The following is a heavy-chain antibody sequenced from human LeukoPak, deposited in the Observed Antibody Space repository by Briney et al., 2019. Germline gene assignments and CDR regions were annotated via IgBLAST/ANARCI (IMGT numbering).Heavy chain of an antibody. CDR3: AKDWNTIFGVVRQYGTDV. J-gene: IGHJ6*02. Sequence: GGSLRLSCAASGFTFSSYAMSWVRQAPGKGLEWVSAISGSGGSTYYADSVKGRFTISRDNSKNTLYLQMNSLRAEDTAVYYCAKDWNTIFGVVRQYGTDVWGQGTTVTVSS. CDR1: GFTFSSYA. V-gene: IGHV3-23*01. D-gene: IGHD3-3*01. CDR2: ISGSGGST.